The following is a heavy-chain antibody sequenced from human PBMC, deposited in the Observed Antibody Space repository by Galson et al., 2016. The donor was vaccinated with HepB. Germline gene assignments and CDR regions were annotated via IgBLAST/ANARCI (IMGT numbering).Heavy chain of an antibody. D-gene: IGHD6-19*01. CDR3: ARGGYNSGGY. CDR2: VGGGVGAT. Sequence: SLRLSCAASGFTFTPSAMNWVRQAPRTGLQWVSGVGGGVGATYYADSVKGRFTISRDNSKNTVYLEVSSLSAEDTAVYYCARGGYNSGGYWGQGTLVTVSS. V-gene: IGHV3-23*01. J-gene: IGHJ4*02. CDR1: GFTFTPSA.